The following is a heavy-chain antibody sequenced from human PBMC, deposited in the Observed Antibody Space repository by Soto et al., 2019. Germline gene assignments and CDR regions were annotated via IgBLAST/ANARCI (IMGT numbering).Heavy chain of an antibody. CDR2: IKNKANSYYT. CDR3: ARVGLSYAHLMSRRHDN. Sequence: EVQLVESGGALVQPGGSLRLSCAASGFTFSDHYMDWIRQAPGKGLEWVGRIKNKANSYYTEYAASVKVRFSISRDDSKNSMYLQMNSLETEDAAVYYCARVGLSYAHLMSRRHDNWGQGTLVTVSS. V-gene: IGHV3-72*01. CDR1: GFTFSDHY. J-gene: IGHJ4*02. D-gene: IGHD3-16*02.